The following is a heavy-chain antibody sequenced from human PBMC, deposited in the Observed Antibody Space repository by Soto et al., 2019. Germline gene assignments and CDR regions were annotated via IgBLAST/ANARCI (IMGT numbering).Heavy chain of an antibody. Sequence: QVQLQESGSGLVKPSQTLSLTCTVSGDSISSEGYAWSWIRQPPQKGLEWIGYIYHTGSTSYSPSLKSRVTISVDKSKNQFSLILNSVTAADTAIYYCARAHYGPSGYYFDSWGQGTLFTVSS. CDR2: IYHTGST. D-gene: IGHD3-22*01. V-gene: IGHV4-30-2*01. CDR1: GDSISSEGYA. J-gene: IGHJ4*02. CDR3: ARAHYGPSGYYFDS.